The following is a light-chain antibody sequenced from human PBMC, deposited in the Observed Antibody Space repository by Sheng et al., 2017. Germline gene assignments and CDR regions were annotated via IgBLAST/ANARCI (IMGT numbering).Light chain of an antibody. J-gene: IGLJ1*01. CDR1: AFPKKY. V-gene: IGLV3-10*01. CDR2: EDS. CDR3: SSPXISPNHRV. Sequence: YVLTQPPSVSVSPGQTARITCSGDAFPKKYAYWYQQKSGQAPVLVIFEDSKRPSGIPERFSGSSSGAVATLTISGAQLEDEADYYCSSPXISPNHRVFGTGTQVTVL.